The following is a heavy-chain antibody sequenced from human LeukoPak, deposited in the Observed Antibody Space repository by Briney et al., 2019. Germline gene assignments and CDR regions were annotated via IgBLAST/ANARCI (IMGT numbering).Heavy chain of an antibody. CDR3: ARRKSSSWYGRDYYYMDV. CDR1: GGSISSSSYY. CDR2: IYYSGST. D-gene: IGHD6-13*01. Sequence: SETLSLTCTVSGGSISSSSYYWGWIRQPPGKGLEWIGSIYYSGSTYYNPSLKSRVTISVDTSKNQFSLKLSSVTAADTAVYYCARRKSSSWYGRDYYYMDVWGKGTTVTVSS. J-gene: IGHJ6*03. V-gene: IGHV4-39*01.